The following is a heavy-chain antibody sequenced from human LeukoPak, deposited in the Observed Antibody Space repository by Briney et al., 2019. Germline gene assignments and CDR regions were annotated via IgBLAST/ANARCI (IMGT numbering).Heavy chain of an antibody. D-gene: IGHD6-6*01. CDR1: GFTFSSCS. V-gene: IGHV3-48*01. Sequence: GGSLRLSCAASGFTFSSCSMNWVRQAPGKGLEWVSYISSSSSTIYYADSVKGRFTISRDNAKNSLYLQMNSLRAEDTAVYYCARDFIAARPGAFDIWGQGTMVTVSS. CDR2: ISSSSSTI. CDR3: ARDFIAARPGAFDI. J-gene: IGHJ3*02.